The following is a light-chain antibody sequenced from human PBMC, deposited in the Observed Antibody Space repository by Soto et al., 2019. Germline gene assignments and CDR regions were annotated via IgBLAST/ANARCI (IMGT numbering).Light chain of an antibody. V-gene: IGKV4-1*01. CDR3: QQYYSPPTT. CDR1: QSVLYSSNNKNY. CDR2: WAS. J-gene: IGKJ2*01. Sequence: DIVMTQSPDSLAVSLGERATINCKSSQSVLYSSNNKNYLAWYQQKPGQPPKLLIYWASTRESGVPDRFSGSGSGTDFTLTIRSLQAEDVAVYYCQQYYSPPTTFGQGTKLEIK.